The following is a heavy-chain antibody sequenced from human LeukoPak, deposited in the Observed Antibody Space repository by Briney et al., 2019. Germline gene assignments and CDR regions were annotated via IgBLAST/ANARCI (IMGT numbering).Heavy chain of an antibody. CDR1: GGSISSSSYY. Sequence: SETLSLTCTVSGGSISSSSYYWGWIRQPPGKGLEWIGSIYYSGSTYYNPSLKSRVTISVDTSKNQFSLKLSSVTAADTAVYYCARLFGEDLEAVARPSDYWGQGTLVTVSS. J-gene: IGHJ4*02. CDR3: ARLFGEDLEAVARPSDY. D-gene: IGHD6-19*01. V-gene: IGHV4-39*01. CDR2: IYYSGST.